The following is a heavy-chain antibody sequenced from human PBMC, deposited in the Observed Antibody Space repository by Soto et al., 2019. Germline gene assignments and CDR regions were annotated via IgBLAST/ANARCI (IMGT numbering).Heavy chain of an antibody. CDR2: IIPLFGPA. D-gene: IGHD3-22*01. J-gene: IGHJ6*02. CDR3: ARDGSCYRSSASPMDV. Sequence: QVQLVQSGAEVKKHGSSVKVSCKASGDTFSSYAISWVRQAPGQGLEWMGGIIPLFGPANYAQKFQGRVTITADESTCTAYMELSSQRSEDTAVYYCARDGSCYRSSASPMDVWGQGTTVTVSS. V-gene: IGHV1-69*01. CDR1: GDTFSSYA.